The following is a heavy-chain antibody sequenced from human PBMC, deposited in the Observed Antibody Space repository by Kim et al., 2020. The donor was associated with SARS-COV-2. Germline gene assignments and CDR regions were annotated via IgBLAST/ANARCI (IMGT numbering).Heavy chain of an antibody. CDR3: ARFVRYCSSTSCYVFDY. V-gene: IGHV4-39*01. J-gene: IGHJ4*02. D-gene: IGHD2-2*01. CDR2: LYYSGST. Sequence: SETLSLTCTVSGGSISSSSYSWGCIRQPPGQGLEWIGSLYYSGSTYYNSSLKSRATISVDTSKNQFSLKLSSVTAADTAVYYCARFVRYCSSTSCYVFDYWGQGTLVTVSS. CDR1: GGSISSSSYS.